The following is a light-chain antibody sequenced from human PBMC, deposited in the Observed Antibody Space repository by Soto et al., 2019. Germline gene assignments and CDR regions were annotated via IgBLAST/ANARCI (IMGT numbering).Light chain of an antibody. J-gene: IGLJ3*02. V-gene: IGLV3-21*01. CDR3: QVWDISSGHVV. Sequence: SYELTQPPSVSVAPGKTASVACGGSNIGSKSVHWYQKKPGQAPVLVMYYDSDRPSGIPERFSGSNSGNTATLTISRVEAGDEADYYCQVWDISSGHVVFGGGTQLTVL. CDR1: NIGSKS. CDR2: YDS.